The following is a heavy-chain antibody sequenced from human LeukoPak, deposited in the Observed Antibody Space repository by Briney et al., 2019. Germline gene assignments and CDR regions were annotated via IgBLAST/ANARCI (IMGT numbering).Heavy chain of an antibody. CDR3: ARLDCISNTCYNY. CDR1: GDSITSDY. V-gene: IGHV4-59*08. J-gene: IGHJ4*02. CDR2: INYGGNS. Sequence: SETLSLTCNVSGDSITSDYWSWIRQSPGKKLERIGYINYGGNSDYNPSLNSRVPISVNRSKKQVSLKMRSITAADTAVYYCARLDCISNTCYNYWAPGALVTVSS. D-gene: IGHD3-10*01.